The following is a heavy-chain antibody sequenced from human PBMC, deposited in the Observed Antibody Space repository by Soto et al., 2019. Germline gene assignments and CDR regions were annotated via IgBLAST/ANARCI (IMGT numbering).Heavy chain of an antibody. CDR3: AARNFWSGPLPETRLDY. CDR1: GESLNSSHG. CDR2: SSHSGCT. V-gene: IGHV4-4*02. J-gene: IGHJ4*02. Sequence: PSKTLSLTCAVSGESLNSSHGWNWVRQPRGKGLEWIVQSSHSGCTNYNPSLTSRVTISVDKSKNRLSLQLTSVTAADTAVYYCAARNFWSGPLPETRLDYGGPGTLLTVSS. D-gene: IGHD3-3*01.